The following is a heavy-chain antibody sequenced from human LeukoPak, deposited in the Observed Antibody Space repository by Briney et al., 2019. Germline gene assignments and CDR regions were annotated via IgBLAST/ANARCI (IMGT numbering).Heavy chain of an antibody. J-gene: IGHJ3*02. CDR2: INHSGST. V-gene: IGHV4-34*01. CDR1: GFTFSSYA. Sequence: GSLRLSCAASGFTFSSYAMSWIRQPPGKGLEWIGEINHSGSTNYNPSLKSRVTISVDTSKNQFSLKLSSVTAADTAVYYCARGFTAMIVVVSDAFDIWGQGTMVTVSS. D-gene: IGHD3-22*01. CDR3: ARGFTAMIVVVSDAFDI.